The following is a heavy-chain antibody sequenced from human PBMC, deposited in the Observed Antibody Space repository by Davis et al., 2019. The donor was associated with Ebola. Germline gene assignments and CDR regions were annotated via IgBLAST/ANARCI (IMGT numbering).Heavy chain of an antibody. CDR2: IYPGDSDT. D-gene: IGHD3-3*02. V-gene: IGHV5-51*01. J-gene: IGHJ5*02. CDR1: GYSFTNYW. Sequence: GESLKISCRGSGYSFTNYWIGWVRQLPGKGLEWMGIIYPGDSDTRYSPSFQGQVTISADKSISTAYLQWNSLKASDTDIYYCARQSHHFLSGSRTWFDPWGQGTLVTVSS. CDR3: ARQSHHFLSGSRTWFDP.